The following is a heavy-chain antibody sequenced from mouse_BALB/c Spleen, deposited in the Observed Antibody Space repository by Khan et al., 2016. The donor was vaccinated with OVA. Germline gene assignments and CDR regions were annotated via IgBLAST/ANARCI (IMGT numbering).Heavy chain of an antibody. V-gene: IGHV1-20*02. Sequence: EVQLQESGPDLVKPGASVKISCKASGYSFTLYYMNWVKQSHGKSLEWIGRVNPNTGGSDYNQEFKGKAILTVVKSSNTAYMELHSLASDDSAVYYWARRYDFFAYWGQGTLVTVSA. J-gene: IGHJ3*01. CDR2: VNPNTGGS. CDR1: GYSFTLYY. D-gene: IGHD2-14*01. CDR3: ARRYDFFAY.